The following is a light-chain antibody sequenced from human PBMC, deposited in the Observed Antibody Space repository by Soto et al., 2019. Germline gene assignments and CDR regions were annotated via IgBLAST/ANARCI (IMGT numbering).Light chain of an antibody. CDR3: QSYDSSLSGSVV. J-gene: IGLJ2*01. V-gene: IGLV1-40*01. Sequence: QAVVTQPPSVSGAPGQRVTISCTGSSSSIGANYDVHWYQHLPGTAPKLLIYANSNRPSGVPDRFSGSKSGTSASLAITGLQAEDEADYYCQSYDSSLSGSVVFGGGTKLTVL. CDR2: ANS. CDR1: SSSIGANYD.